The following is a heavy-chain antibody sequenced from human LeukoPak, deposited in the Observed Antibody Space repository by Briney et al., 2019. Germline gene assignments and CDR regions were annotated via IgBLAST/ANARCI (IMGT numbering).Heavy chain of an antibody. CDR3: ARDTGYNTFDY. V-gene: IGHV4-59*12. J-gene: IGHJ4*02. Sequence: SETPSLTCTVSGGSISSYYWSWIRQPPGKGLEWIGYIYYSGSTNYNPSLKSRVTISVDTSRNQFSLKLSSVTAADTAVYYCARDTGYNTFDYWGQGTLVTVSS. CDR2: IYYSGST. CDR1: GGSISSYY. D-gene: IGHD5-24*01.